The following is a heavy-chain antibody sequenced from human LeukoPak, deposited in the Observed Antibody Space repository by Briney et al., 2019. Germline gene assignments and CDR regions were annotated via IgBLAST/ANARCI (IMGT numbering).Heavy chain of an antibody. D-gene: IGHD3-3*01. J-gene: IGHJ4*02. Sequence: GGSLRLSCAASGFTFRSFTMSWARQAPGEGLEWVSSINGNDYRTFYADSVKGRFTISRDNAKNTLYLQMNSLRAEDTAVYYCVSGSLQSGYNFDYWGQGALVTVSS. V-gene: IGHV3-23*01. CDR2: INGNDYRT. CDR3: VSGSLQSGYNFDY. CDR1: GFTFRSFT.